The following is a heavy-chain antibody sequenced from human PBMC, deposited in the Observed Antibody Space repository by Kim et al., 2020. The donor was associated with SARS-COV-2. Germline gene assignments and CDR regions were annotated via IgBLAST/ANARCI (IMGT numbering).Heavy chain of an antibody. CDR3: ARDGIVEMATILDY. Sequence: SQRCQGRVTITRDTSAGTAYMELSSLRSEDTAVYYCARDGIVEMATILDYWGQGTLVTVSS. D-gene: IGHD5-12*01. V-gene: IGHV1-3*01. J-gene: IGHJ4*02.